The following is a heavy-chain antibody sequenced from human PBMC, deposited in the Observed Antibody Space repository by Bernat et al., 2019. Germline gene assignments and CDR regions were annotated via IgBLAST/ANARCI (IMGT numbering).Heavy chain of an antibody. Sequence: QVQLVESGGGVVQPGRSLRLSCAASGFTFSSYGMHWVRQAPGKGLEWVAVISYDGSNKYYADSVKGRFTISRDNFKNTLYLQMNSLRAEDTAVYYCAGGDSPFCYYWGQGTLVTVSS. D-gene: IGHD4-17*01. CDR2: ISYDGSNK. J-gene: IGHJ4*02. CDR1: GFTFSSYG. CDR3: AGGDSPFCYY. V-gene: IGHV3-30*03.